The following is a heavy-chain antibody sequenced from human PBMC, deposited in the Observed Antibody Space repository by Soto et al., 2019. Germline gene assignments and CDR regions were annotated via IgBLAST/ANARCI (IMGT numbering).Heavy chain of an antibody. CDR2: VHFSGST. CDR1: GGSISSYY. Sequence: SETLSLTCTVSGGSISSYYWSWIRQAPGKGLEWVGYVHFSGSTTYNPSLAPRLNISFDMSKSQVYLQLTSVTAADTAVYYCARFGAAAAHDDNWGRGVLVTVSS. CDR3: ARFGAAAAHDDN. V-gene: IGHV4-59*01. D-gene: IGHD6-13*01. J-gene: IGHJ4*01.